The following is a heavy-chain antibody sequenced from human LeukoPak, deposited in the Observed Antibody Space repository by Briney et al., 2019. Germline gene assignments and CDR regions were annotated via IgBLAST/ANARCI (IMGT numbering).Heavy chain of an antibody. D-gene: IGHD3-10*01. CDR1: GGTFSGYS. CDR2: INHSGGT. CDR3: ARGVDYYGV. Sequence: SETLSLTCAVYGGTFSGYSWNWIRQPPVKGLEWIGEINHSGGTNYNPSLKSRVTISVDTSKKQFSLKLSSVTAADTAVYYCARGVDYYGVWGQGTLVTVSS. V-gene: IGHV4-34*01. J-gene: IGHJ4*02.